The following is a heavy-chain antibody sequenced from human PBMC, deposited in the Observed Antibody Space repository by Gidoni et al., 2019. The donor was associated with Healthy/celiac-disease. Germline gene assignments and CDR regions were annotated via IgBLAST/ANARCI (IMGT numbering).Heavy chain of an antibody. CDR3: ARYGYKGGYCSSTSCYKGFDP. Sequence: EVQLVESGGGLVKPGGSLRLSCAASGFTFRRYSMHWVRQAPGKGLEWVSSISISSSYIYYADSVKGRFTISRDNAKNSLYLQMNSLRAEDTAVYYCARYGYKGGYCSSTSCYKGFDPWGQGTLVTVSS. CDR2: ISISSSYI. D-gene: IGHD2-2*02. J-gene: IGHJ5*02. V-gene: IGHV3-21*01. CDR1: GFTFRRYS.